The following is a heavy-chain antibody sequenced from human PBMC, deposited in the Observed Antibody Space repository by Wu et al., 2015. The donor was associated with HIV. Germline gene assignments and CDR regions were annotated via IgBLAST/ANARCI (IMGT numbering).Heavy chain of an antibody. J-gene: IGHJ4*02. CDR3: ARSEHEWLRSDY. CDR1: GGSFSGYY. V-gene: IGHV4-34*01. CDR2: INHSGST. Sequence: QVQLQQWGAGLLKPSETLSLTCAVYGGSFSGYYWSWIRQPPGKGLEWIGEINHSGSTNYNPSLKSRVTISVDTSKNQFSLKLSSVTAADTAVYYCARSEHEWLRSDYWGQGTLVTVSS. D-gene: IGHD5-12*01.